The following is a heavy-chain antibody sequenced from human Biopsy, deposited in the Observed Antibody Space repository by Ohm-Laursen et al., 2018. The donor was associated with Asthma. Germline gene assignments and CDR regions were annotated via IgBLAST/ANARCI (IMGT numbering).Heavy chain of an antibody. J-gene: IGHJ5*02. CDR1: GGYLTGHY. V-gene: IGHV4-34*01. CDR3: ARAAITGIRGWFDP. CDR2: IDQSGYT. Sequence: SVTLSLTCTVYGGYLTGHYWNWIRQPPGKGLEWIGEIDQSGYTNYNPSLKSRVTISADTSKNQFHLNLSTVTAADTAVYFCARAAITGIRGWFDPWGQGTQVTVSS. D-gene: IGHD1-20*01.